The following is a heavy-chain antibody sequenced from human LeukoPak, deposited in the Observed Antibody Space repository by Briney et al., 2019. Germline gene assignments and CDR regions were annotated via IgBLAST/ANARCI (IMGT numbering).Heavy chain of an antibody. CDR2: ISAYNGNT. V-gene: IGHV1-18*01. J-gene: IGHJ4*02. CDR1: GYTFTSYG. CDR3: ARASPRAARSYFDY. D-gene: IGHD6-6*01. Sequence: GASVKVSCKASGYTFTSYGISWVRQAPGQGLEWMGWISAYNGNTNYAQKLQGRVTMTTDTSTSTAYMELRSLRSDDTAVYYCARASPRAARSYFDYWGQGTLVTVSS.